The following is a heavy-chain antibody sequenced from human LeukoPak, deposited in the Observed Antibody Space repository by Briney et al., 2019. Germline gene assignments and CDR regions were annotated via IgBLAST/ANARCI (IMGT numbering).Heavy chain of an antibody. V-gene: IGHV3-64D*06. J-gene: IGHJ3*02. CDR3: VKDHDWGAFHI. CDR1: GFTFSTYA. D-gene: IGHD7-27*01. Sequence: GGSLRLSCSASGFTFSTYAMHWVRQAPGKGLEYVSGISSNGGTTYYADSVKGRFAISRDNSKNTLYLQMSSLRAEDTAVYYCVKDHDWGAFHIWGQGTMVTVSS. CDR2: ISSNGGTT.